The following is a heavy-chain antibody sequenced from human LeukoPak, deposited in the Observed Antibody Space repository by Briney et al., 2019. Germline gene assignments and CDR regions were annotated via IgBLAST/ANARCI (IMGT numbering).Heavy chain of an antibody. CDR1: GGSFSGYY. CDR3: ARSGGYSSSWSL. Sequence: PSETLSLTCAVYGGSFSGYYWSWIRQPPGKGLEWIGYIYYSGSTNYNPSLKSRVTISVDTSKNQFSLKLNSVTAADTAVYYCARSGGYSSSWSLWGQGTLVTVSS. V-gene: IGHV4-34*11. J-gene: IGHJ4*02. D-gene: IGHD6-13*01. CDR2: IYYSGST.